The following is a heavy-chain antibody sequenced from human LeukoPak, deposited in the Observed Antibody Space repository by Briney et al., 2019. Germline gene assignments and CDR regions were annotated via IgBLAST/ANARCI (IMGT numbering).Heavy chain of an antibody. V-gene: IGHV3-7*05. CDR3: AKDAVDTAMPYYYAMDV. Sequence: RALRLSCAAPGFTVSRFWMSWARQAPGQGLEWVANINPDGSEKYYVDSVKGRFTISRDNAKNSLYLQMESLRAEDTAVYYCAKDAVDTAMPYYYAMDVWGQGTTVTVSS. CDR1: GFTVSRFW. J-gene: IGHJ6*02. CDR2: INPDGSEK. D-gene: IGHD5-18*01.